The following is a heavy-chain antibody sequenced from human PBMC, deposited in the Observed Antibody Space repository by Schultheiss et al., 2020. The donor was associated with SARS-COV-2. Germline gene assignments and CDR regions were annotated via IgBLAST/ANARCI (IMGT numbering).Heavy chain of an antibody. Sequence: SQTLSLTCTVYGGSMNDYYWSWIRQSPKKGLEWIAYIHSGGRTNYNPSLKSRLAISADTSNHQFSLKLNSVTAADAAVYYCARRRSDGNWWLDTWGQGTLVTVSS. D-gene: IGHD2-8*02. J-gene: IGHJ5*02. V-gene: IGHV4-59*08. CDR3: ARRRSDGNWWLDT. CDR1: GGSMNDYY. CDR2: IHSGGRT.